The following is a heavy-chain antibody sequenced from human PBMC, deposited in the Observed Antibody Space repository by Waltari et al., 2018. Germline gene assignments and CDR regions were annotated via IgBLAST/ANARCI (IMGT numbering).Heavy chain of an antibody. D-gene: IGHD3-10*01. V-gene: IGHV1-69*05. Sequence: QVHLVQSGAEVKKPGSSVKVSCRASGGPLSDYAITWVRQAPGQGLEWMGGRPPIFSEANYAQKFQGRVTITTDASTNTAYLELTSLRSEDTAVYFCARGVGDKNFFHYWGQGTLVTVSS. CDR1: GGPLSDYA. J-gene: IGHJ4*02. CDR2: RPPIFSEA. CDR3: ARGVGDKNFFHY.